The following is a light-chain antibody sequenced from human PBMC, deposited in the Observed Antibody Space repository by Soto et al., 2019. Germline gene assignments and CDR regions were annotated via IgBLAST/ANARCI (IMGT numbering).Light chain of an antibody. J-gene: IGKJ2*01. CDR3: QQYGCSPPYT. CDR1: QSVSSSY. V-gene: IGKV3-20*01. CDR2: GAS. Sequence: EIVLTQSPGTLSLSPGERATLSCRTSQSVSSSYLAWYQQKPCQAPRLLIYGASSRATGIPDRFSGSGSGTDFTLTISRLEPEDFAVYYCQQYGCSPPYTFGQGTKLEIK.